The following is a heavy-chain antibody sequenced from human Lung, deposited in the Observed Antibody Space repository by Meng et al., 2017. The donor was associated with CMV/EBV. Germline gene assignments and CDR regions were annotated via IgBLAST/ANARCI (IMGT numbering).Heavy chain of an antibody. CDR3: ARVLVMMYVDHYNIMDV. CDR1: GYTFSGYF. CDR2: INPKSGGT. J-gene: IGHJ6*02. V-gene: IGHV1-2*02. Sequence: ASVXVSCKASGYTFSGYFMYWVRQAPGQGLEWMGWINPKSGGTNYAQRFQGRVTMTRDTSTGTAYMGLTRLRSDDTAVYYCARVLVMMYVDHYNIMDVWGQGTTVTVSS. D-gene: IGHD2-8*01.